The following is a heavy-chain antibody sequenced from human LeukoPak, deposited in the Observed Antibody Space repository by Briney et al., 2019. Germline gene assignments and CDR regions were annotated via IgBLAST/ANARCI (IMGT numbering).Heavy chain of an antibody. CDR3: ASLRPFVF. CDR2: INPNSGGT. Sequence: ASVKVSCKAFGYTFTDSYMHWGRQAPGQGLEWMGWINPNSGGTKYAQNFQGRVTMTRDTSISTAYMELSRLRSDDTAVYYYASLRPFVFWGQGTLVTVSS. D-gene: IGHD6-6*01. CDR1: GYTFTDSY. V-gene: IGHV1-2*02. J-gene: IGHJ4*02.